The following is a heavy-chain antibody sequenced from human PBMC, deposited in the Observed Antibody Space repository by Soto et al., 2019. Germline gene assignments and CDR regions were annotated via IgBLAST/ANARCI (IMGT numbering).Heavy chain of an antibody. J-gene: IGHJ5*02. CDR1: GVPITDYY. D-gene: IGHD3-10*01. CDR3: AGQYYGRPASTFFDP. V-gene: IGHV4-59*01. Sequence: PSETLSLTCTVSGVPITDYYWSWIRQPPGKGLEWIGYLHYIGRPNYNPSLKSRVTISVDTSKSQVSLRLSSVTTADTAMYFCAGQYYGRPASTFFDPWGQGALVTVSS. CDR2: LHYIGRP.